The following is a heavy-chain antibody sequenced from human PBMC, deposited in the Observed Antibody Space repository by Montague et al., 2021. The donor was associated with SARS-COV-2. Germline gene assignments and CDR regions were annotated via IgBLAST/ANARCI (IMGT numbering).Heavy chain of an antibody. Sequence: SETLSLTCAVSGASIAGFSWSWVRQPTGKGLEWIGRVTTSGTTNXSPSLRSRVTMSVDTSKNQFSLNLNSVTAADTAIYYCARTPTRPLSLDSWGQGTLVTVSS. CDR3: ARTPTRPLSLDS. D-gene: IGHD6-6*01. CDR1: GASIAGFS. J-gene: IGHJ4*02. CDR2: VTTSGTT. V-gene: IGHV4-4*07.